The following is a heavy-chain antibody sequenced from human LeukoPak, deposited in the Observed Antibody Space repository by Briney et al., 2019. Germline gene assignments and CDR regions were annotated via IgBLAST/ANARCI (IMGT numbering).Heavy chain of an antibody. CDR3: ARNPHCSSTSCFRKDWFDP. CDR1: GGSISSGGYY. D-gene: IGHD2-2*01. J-gene: IGHJ5*02. Sequence: SETLSLTCTVSGGSISSGGYYWSWIRQHPGKGLEWIGYIYYSGSTYYNPSFKSRVTISVDTSKNQFSLKLSSVTAADTAVYYCARNPHCSSTSCFRKDWFDPWGQGTLVTVSS. V-gene: IGHV4-31*03. CDR2: IYYSGST.